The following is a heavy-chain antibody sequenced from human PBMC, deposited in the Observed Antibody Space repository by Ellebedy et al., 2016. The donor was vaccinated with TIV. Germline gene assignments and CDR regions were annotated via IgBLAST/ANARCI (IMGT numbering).Heavy chain of an antibody. D-gene: IGHD7-27*01. CDR2: SSGSSLTI. Sequence: RGSLRLSCAASGFTFAPYAMNWVRQAPGKGLEWISYSSGSSLTIHYADSVKGRFTISRDNAKNSLYLQMSSLTAEDTAVYYCARDMAWGNERVNDALDIWGQGTMVTVSA. CDR3: ARDMAWGNERVNDALDI. CDR1: GFTFAPYA. V-gene: IGHV3-48*04. J-gene: IGHJ3*02.